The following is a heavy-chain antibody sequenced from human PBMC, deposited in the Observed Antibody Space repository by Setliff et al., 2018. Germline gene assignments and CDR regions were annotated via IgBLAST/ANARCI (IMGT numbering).Heavy chain of an antibody. Sequence: HPGGSLRLSCAASRFTFSNYAMSWVRQAPGKGLEWVSAISASGRTTYSADSVKGRFTISRDNAKNTLYLQMNSLRAEDTAVYYCARAHSSTLSVHDYWGQGTLVTVSS. CDR2: ISASGRTT. J-gene: IGHJ4*02. D-gene: IGHD2-2*01. CDR1: RFTFSNYA. V-gene: IGHV3-23*01. CDR3: ARAHSSTLSVHDY.